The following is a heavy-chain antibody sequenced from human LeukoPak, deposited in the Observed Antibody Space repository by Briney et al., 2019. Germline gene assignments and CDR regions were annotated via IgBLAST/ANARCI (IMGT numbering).Heavy chain of an antibody. J-gene: IGHJ4*02. CDR2: ISGDGGST. Sequence: GGSLRLSCAASGFTFDDYAMHWVHQAPGKGLEWVSLISGDGGSTYYADSVKGRFTISRDNSKNSLYLQVNSLRTEDTALYYCAKGSNSGSYYAYPDYWGQGTLVTVSS. CDR1: GFTFDDYA. CDR3: AKGSNSGSYYAYPDY. D-gene: IGHD1-26*01. V-gene: IGHV3-43*02.